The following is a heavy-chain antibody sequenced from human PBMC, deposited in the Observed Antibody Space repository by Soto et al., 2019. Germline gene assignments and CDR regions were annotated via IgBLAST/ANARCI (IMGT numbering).Heavy chain of an antibody. CDR3: ARTPYIGYSNLYNWFDP. J-gene: IGHJ5*02. CDR2: IIPIFGTA. D-gene: IGHD4-4*01. CDR1: GGTFSSYA. V-gene: IGHV1-69*13. Sequence: SVKVSCKASGGTFSSYAISWVRQAPGQGLEWMGGIIPIFGTANYAQKFQGRVTITADESTSTAYMELSSLRSEDTAVYYCARTPYIGYSNLYNWFDPWGQGTLVTV.